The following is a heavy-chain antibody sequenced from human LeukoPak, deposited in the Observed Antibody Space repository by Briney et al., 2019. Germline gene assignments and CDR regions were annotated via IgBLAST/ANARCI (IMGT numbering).Heavy chain of an antibody. Sequence: SGTLSLTCTVSGGSISSYYRSWIRQAPGKGLEWIGYIYYSGSTNYNPSLKSRVTISVDTSKNQFSLKLSSVTAADTAVYYCAREVVASIVTGYFDYWGQGTLVTVSS. V-gene: IGHV4-59*01. J-gene: IGHJ4*02. CDR2: IYYSGST. CDR1: GGSISSYY. D-gene: IGHD5-12*01. CDR3: AREVVASIVTGYFDY.